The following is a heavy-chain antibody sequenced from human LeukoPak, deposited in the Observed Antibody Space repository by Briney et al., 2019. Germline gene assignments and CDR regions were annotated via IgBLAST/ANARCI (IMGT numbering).Heavy chain of an antibody. D-gene: IGHD3-22*01. V-gene: IGHV3-23*01. CDR2: IPRNGGST. CDR3: ARDPYYYESSGYFFGAFDI. J-gene: IGHJ3*02. CDR1: GFTFSSYA. Sequence: GGSLRLSCAASGFTFSSYAMSWVRQAPGKGLEWVSSIPRNGGSTYYADSVKGRFTISRDNAKNSLHLQMNSLRAEDTAVYYCARDPYYYESSGYFFGAFDIWGQGTMVTVSS.